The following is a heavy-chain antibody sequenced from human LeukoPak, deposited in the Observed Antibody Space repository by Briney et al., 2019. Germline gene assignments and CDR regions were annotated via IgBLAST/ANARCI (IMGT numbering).Heavy chain of an antibody. CDR1: GFTLSSYS. J-gene: IGHJ4*02. V-gene: IGHV3-48*01. D-gene: IGHD3-22*01. Sequence: EGSLRLSCAASGFTLSSYSMNWVRQAPGKGLEWVSYISSSSRTINYADSVKGRFTISRDNAKNSLYLQMNSLRAEDTAVYYCARDFHRRLYDSSGYYPYWGQGTLVTVSS. CDR3: ARDFHRRLYDSSGYYPY. CDR2: ISSSSRTI.